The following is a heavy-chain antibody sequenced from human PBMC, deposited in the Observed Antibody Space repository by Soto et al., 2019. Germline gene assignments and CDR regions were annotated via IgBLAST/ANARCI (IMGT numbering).Heavy chain of an antibody. V-gene: IGHV4-39*01. CDR2: IYYSGST. D-gene: IGHD5-18*01. Sequence: QLQLQESGPGLVKPSETLSLTCTVSGGSISSSSYYWGWIRQPPGKGLEWIGSIYYSGSTYYNPSLKSRVTISVDTSKNQFSLKLSSVTAADTAVYYCARHLGYSYGFFYDYWGQGTLVTVSS. J-gene: IGHJ4*02. CDR3: ARHLGYSYGFFYDY. CDR1: GGSISSSSYY.